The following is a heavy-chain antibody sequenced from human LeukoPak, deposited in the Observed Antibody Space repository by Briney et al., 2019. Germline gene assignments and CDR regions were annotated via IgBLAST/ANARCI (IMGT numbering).Heavy chain of an antibody. J-gene: IGHJ3*02. CDR2: IYTSGST. Sequence: ASETLSLTSTVSGGSISSGSYYWSWIRQPAGKGLEWIGRIYTSGSTNYNPSLKSRVTISVDTSKNQFSLKLSSVTAADTAVYYCAATIFGVVILADAFDIWGQGTMVTVSS. V-gene: IGHV4-61*02. D-gene: IGHD3-3*01. CDR1: GGSISSGSYY. CDR3: AATIFGVVILADAFDI.